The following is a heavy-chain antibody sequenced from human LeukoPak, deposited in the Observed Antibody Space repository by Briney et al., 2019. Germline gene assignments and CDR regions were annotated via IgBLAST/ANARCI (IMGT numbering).Heavy chain of an antibody. V-gene: IGHV4-39*01. Sequence: SETLPLTCTVSGGSISSSSYFWAWIRQPPGKGLEWIGSISYSGSTYYNPSLESRVTISVATSKTQFSLKLSSVTAADTAVYYCASRDYGGGFDYWGQGTLVTVSS. CDR3: ASRDYGGGFDY. CDR1: GGSISSSSYF. CDR2: ISYSGST. J-gene: IGHJ4*02. D-gene: IGHD4-23*01.